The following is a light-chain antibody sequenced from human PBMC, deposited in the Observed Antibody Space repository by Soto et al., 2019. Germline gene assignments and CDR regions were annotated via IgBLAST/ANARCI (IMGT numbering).Light chain of an antibody. CDR2: DAS. V-gene: IGKV3D-20*02. CDR1: PSVSSSY. Sequence: EIVMTQSPVILSVSPGERATLSCRASPSVSSSYLAWYQQKPGQAPRLLIYDASHRATGVPARFSGSGSGTDFTLTISGLEPEDFAVYYCQQRSVWPITFGQGTRLEIK. J-gene: IGKJ5*01. CDR3: QQRSVWPIT.